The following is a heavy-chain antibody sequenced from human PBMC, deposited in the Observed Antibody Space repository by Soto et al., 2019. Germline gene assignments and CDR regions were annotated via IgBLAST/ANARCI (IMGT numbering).Heavy chain of an antibody. Sequence: QVQLVQSGAEVKKPGASVKVSCKASGYTFTSYPMHWVRQAPGQRLEWMGWINAGNGNTKYSQKFQGRVTITRDTSASTAYMELSSLRSEDTAVYYCARDPGYSYGYNWGQGTLVTVSS. V-gene: IGHV1-3*01. D-gene: IGHD5-18*01. J-gene: IGHJ4*02. CDR3: ARDPGYSYGYN. CDR1: GYTFTSYP. CDR2: INAGNGNT.